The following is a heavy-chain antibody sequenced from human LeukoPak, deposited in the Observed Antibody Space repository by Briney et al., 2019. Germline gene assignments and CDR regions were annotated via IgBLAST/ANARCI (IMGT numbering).Heavy chain of an antibody. V-gene: IGHV3-23*01. CDR2: ISGDAGRT. D-gene: IGHD6-13*01. CDR1: GFTFSSYG. CDR3: ASSSSWYSGLDY. J-gene: IGHJ4*02. Sequence: GGSLRLSCAASGFTFSSYGMNWVRQAPGKGLEWVSGISGDAGRTYYADSVKGRFTMSRDNSKNTLYLQMNSLRAEDTAVYYCASSSSWYSGLDYWGQGTLVTVSS.